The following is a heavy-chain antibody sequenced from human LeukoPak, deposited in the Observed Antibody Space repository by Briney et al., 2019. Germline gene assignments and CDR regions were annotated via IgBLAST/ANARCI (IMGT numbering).Heavy chain of an antibody. CDR2: IYYSGST. CDR1: GGSISSYY. D-gene: IGHD5-18*01. J-gene: IGHJ6*02. Sequence: PSETLSPTCTVSGGSISSYYWSWIRQPPGKGLEWIGYIYYSGSTNYNPSLKSRVTISVDTSKNQFSLKLSSVTAADTAVYYCARAKGGYSSSLFMDVWGQGTTVTVSS. V-gene: IGHV4-59*01. CDR3: ARAKGGYSSSLFMDV.